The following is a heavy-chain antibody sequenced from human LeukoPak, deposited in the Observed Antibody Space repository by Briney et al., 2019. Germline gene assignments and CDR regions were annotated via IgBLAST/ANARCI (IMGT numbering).Heavy chain of an antibody. D-gene: IGHD6-13*01. CDR1: GFTFNIYA. CDR2: IYYDGSVK. J-gene: IGHJ4*02. Sequence: GGSLRLSCAASGFTFNIYAMHWVRQAPGQGLEGVAIIYYDGSVKYYADSVKGRFTISRDSSKNTLYLLMNRLRADDTAVYYCARGGGVKAAMALDYWGQGTLVAVSS. V-gene: IGHV3-33*01. CDR3: ARGGGVKAAMALDY.